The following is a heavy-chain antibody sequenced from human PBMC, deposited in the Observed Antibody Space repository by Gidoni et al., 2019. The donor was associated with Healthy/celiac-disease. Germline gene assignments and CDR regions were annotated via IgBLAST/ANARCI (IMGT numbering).Heavy chain of an antibody. D-gene: IGHD3-16*02. V-gene: IGHV3-48*03. CDR3: ARCSMITFGGVIGRRSYGMDV. CDR1: GFTFSSYE. CDR2: ISSSGSTI. Sequence: SGFTFSSYELHWVRQAPGKGLEWVSYISSSGSTIYYADSVKGRFTISRDNAKNSLYLQMNSLRAEDTAVYYCARCSMITFGGVIGRRSYGMDVWGQGTTVTVSS. J-gene: IGHJ6*02.